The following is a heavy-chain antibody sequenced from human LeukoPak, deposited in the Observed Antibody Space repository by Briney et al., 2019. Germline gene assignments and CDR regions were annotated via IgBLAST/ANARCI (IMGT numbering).Heavy chain of an antibody. CDR1: GGSFSGYH. CDR3: ARLTPWKKSDIVVVPAAPKYYYYGMDV. Sequence: SETLSLTCAAYGGSFSGYHWSWIRQPPGKGLEWIAEINHSGSTNYNPSLKSRVTISVDTSKNQFSLKLSSVTAADTAVYYCARLTPWKKSDIVVVPAAPKYYYYGMDVWGQGTTVTVSS. V-gene: IGHV4-34*01. J-gene: IGHJ6*02. CDR2: INHSGST. D-gene: IGHD2-2*01.